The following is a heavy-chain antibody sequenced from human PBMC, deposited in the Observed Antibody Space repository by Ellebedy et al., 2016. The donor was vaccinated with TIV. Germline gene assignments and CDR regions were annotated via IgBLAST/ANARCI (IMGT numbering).Heavy chain of an antibody. CDR1: EFYFGDDW. V-gene: IGHV3-7*01. CDR3: ASAARGSGAYESF. J-gene: IGHJ4*02. D-gene: IGHD5-12*01. Sequence: GESLKISCAAFEFYFGDDWMAWVRQAPGKGLEWVATINQGGSETYYVDSVKGRFTISRDNSKNSLYLQMNSLRADDTALYYCASAARGSGAYESFWGQGTLVTVSS. CDR2: INQGGSET.